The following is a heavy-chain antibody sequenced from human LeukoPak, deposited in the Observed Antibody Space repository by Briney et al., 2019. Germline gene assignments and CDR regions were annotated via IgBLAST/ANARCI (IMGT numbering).Heavy chain of an antibody. CDR1: GGSFSGYY. D-gene: IGHD3-22*01. V-gene: IGHV4-34*01. Sequence: SETLSLTCAVYGGSFSGYYWSWIRQPPGKGLEWIGEINHSGSTNYNPLPKSRVTISVDTSKPQFSLKLSSVTAADTAVYYCARGATRYYYDSSGFDWFDPWGQGTLVTVSS. J-gene: IGHJ5*02. CDR2: INHSGST. CDR3: ARGATRYYYDSSGFDWFDP.